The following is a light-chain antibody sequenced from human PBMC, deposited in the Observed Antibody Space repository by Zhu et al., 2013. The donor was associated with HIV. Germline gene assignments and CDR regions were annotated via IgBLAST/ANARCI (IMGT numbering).Light chain of an antibody. CDR2: SND. CDR1: SSNIGSNT. CDR3: AAWDGSLNVGV. V-gene: IGLV1-44*01. Sequence: QSVLTQPPSVSAAPGQKVTISCSGSSSNIGSNTVNWYQQLPGTAPKLLIYSNDQRPSRVPDRFSGSKSGTSASLAISGLQSEDEADYYCAAWDGSLNVGVFGGGTKLTVL. J-gene: IGLJ3*02.